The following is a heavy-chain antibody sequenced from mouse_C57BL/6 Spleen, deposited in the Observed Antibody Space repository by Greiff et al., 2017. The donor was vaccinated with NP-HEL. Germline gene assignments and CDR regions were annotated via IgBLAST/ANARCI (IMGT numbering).Heavy chain of an antibody. D-gene: IGHD2-4*01. Sequence: VQGVESGAELVKPGASVKISCKASGYAFSSYWMNWVKQRPGKGLEWIGQIYPGDGDTNYNGKFKGKATLTADKSSSTAYMQLSSLTSEDSAVYFCARDDYDERGYAMDYWGQGTSVTVSS. J-gene: IGHJ4*01. CDR2: IYPGDGDT. CDR1: GYAFSSYW. CDR3: ARDDYDERGYAMDY. V-gene: IGHV1-80*01.